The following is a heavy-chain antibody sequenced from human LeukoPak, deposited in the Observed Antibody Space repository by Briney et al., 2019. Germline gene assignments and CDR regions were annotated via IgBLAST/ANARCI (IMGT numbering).Heavy chain of an antibody. CDR3: VRAGQVVAATFLDY. V-gene: IGHV4-34*01. CDR2: INHSGST. D-gene: IGHD2-15*01. J-gene: IGHJ4*02. CDR1: GGSFSGYY. Sequence: KASETLSLTCAVYGGSFSGYYWSWIRQPPGKGLQWIGEINHSGSTNYNPSLKSRVTISVDTSKNQFSLKLSSVTAADTAVYYCVRAGQVVAATFLDYWGQGTLVTVSS.